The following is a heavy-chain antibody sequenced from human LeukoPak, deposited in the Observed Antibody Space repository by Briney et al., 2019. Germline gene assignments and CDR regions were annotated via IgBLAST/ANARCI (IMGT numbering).Heavy chain of an antibody. J-gene: IGHJ4*02. CDR3: AKNRDSSDYPRDFDF. CDR1: GFTFSSYG. Sequence: GGSLRLSCAAFGFTFSSYGMHCVRQTPGKAREWVAFIRHDGSYQQYADSVKGRFSVSRDNYKDMVYLQMNSLRTEDTAVYYCAKNRDSSDYPRDFDFWGQGTLVTVSS. CDR2: IRHDGSYQ. D-gene: IGHD3-22*01. V-gene: IGHV3-30*02.